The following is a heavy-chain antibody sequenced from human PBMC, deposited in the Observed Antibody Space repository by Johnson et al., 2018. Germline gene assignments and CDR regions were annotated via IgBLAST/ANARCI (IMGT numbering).Heavy chain of an antibody. D-gene: IGHD3-10*01. V-gene: IGHV3-23*04. CDR3: AKSASYSFRLGMDG. CDR2: LSASGVTT. J-gene: IGHJ6*02. CDR1: GFTFSNYA. Sequence: VRLVEAGGGVVRHGGSLRLSCAASGFTFSNYAMNWVRQAPGKGLEWVSSLSASGVTTFYADSVKGRLTISRYNSKNALFLQMHSLRVDDTAVYYCAKSASYSFRLGMDGWGQGTTVTVSS.